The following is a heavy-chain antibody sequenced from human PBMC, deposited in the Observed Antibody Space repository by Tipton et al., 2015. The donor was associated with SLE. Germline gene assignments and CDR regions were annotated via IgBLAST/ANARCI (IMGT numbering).Heavy chain of an antibody. D-gene: IGHD3-22*01. CDR3: ASSNYYDSAGLPPRAEYFLH. CDR1: GGSIRNYY. Sequence: LRLSCTVSGGSIRNYYWSWIRQPPGGGLEWIGYIHHSRSTNYNTSLKSRVTMSVDTPKNEFSLKLGSVTAADTAVYYCASSNYYDSAGLPPRAEYFLHWGQGTLVTVSA. J-gene: IGHJ1*01. CDR2: IHHSRST. V-gene: IGHV4-59*08.